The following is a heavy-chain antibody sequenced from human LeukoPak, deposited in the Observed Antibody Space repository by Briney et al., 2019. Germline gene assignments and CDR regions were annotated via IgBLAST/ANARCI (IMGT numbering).Heavy chain of an antibody. Sequence: ASVKVSCKASGYTFTSYAMNWVRQAPGQGLEWMGWINTNTGNPTYAQGFTGRFVFSLDTSVSTAYLQISSLKAEDTAVYYCARAGYSSSWYVPRDYYYFDYWGQGTLVTVSS. CDR2: INTNTGNP. V-gene: IGHV7-4-1*02. CDR1: GYTFTSYA. CDR3: ARAGYSSSWYVPRDYYYFDY. J-gene: IGHJ4*02. D-gene: IGHD6-13*01.